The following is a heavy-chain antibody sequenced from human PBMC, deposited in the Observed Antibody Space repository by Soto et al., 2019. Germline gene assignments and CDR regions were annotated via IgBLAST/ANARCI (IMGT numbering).Heavy chain of an antibody. CDR1: GFTFSRYV. CDR2: INSNGGST. V-gene: IGHV3-23*01. Sequence: GGSLRLSCVASGFTFSRYVMTWVRQAPGKGLEWVSTINSNGGSTYYADSVKGRFTISRDNSKNSLYLQMNGLRAEDTAVYFCARVPDLDYCSRASCLYYFDYWGQGALVTVSS. D-gene: IGHD2-2*01. J-gene: IGHJ4*02. CDR3: ARVPDLDYCSRASCLYYFDY.